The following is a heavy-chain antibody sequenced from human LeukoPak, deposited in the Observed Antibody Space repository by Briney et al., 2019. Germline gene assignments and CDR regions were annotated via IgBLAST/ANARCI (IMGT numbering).Heavy chain of an antibody. V-gene: IGHV1-18*01. CDR2: ISAYNGNT. D-gene: IGHD2-21*02. CDR1: GYTFTSYG. Sequence: ASVKVSCKASGYTFTSYGISWVRQAPGQGLEWMGWISAYNGNTNYAQKLQGRVTMTTDTPTSTAYMELRSLRSDDTAVYYCAREVGGDWPDAFDIWGQGTMVTVSS. J-gene: IGHJ3*02. CDR3: AREVGGDWPDAFDI.